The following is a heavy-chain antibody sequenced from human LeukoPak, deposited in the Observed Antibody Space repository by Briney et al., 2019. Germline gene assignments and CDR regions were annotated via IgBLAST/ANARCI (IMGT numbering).Heavy chain of an antibody. CDR1: GFIFNDYY. J-gene: IGHJ4*02. D-gene: IGHD1-1*01. CDR3: KRVVSSGSVDY. CDR2: ISSRTSDT. Sequence: GGSLRLSWAASGFIFNDYYMRWLRQAPGKGLEWVSYISSRTSDTNYVDSVKGRFTISRDNAKNSLYLQMNSLRAEDTAVYYCKRVVSSGSVDYWGQGTLVTVSS. V-gene: IGHV3-11*06.